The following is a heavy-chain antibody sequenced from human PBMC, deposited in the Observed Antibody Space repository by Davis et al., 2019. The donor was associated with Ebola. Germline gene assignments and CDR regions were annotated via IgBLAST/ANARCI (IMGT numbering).Heavy chain of an antibody. CDR2: INTNTGNP. Sequence: ASVKVSCKASGYTFTSYAMSWVRQAPGQGLEWMGWINTNTGNPTYAQGFTGRFVFSLDTSVSTAYLQISSLKAEDTAVYYCARDRRAGYSSSFGYWGQGTLVTVSS. J-gene: IGHJ4*02. V-gene: IGHV7-4-1*02. CDR3: ARDRRAGYSSSFGY. D-gene: IGHD6-13*01. CDR1: GYTFTSYA.